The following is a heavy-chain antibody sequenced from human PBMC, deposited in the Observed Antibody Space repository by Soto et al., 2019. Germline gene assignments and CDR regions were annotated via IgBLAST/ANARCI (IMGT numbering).Heavy chain of an antibody. CDR3: AREECSGGSCYPGWFDP. Sequence: QVQLVQSGAEVKKPGASVKVSCKASGYTFTSYGISWVRQAPGQGLEWMGWISAYNGNTNYAQKLQGRVTMTTDTSTSTADMELRSLKSDDTAVYYCAREECSGGSCYPGWFDPRGQGTLVTVSS. D-gene: IGHD2-15*01. V-gene: IGHV1-18*01. CDR2: ISAYNGNT. J-gene: IGHJ5*02. CDR1: GYTFTSYG.